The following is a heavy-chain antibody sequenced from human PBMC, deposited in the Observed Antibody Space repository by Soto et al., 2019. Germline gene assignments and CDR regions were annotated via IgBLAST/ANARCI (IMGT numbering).Heavy chain of an antibody. CDR2: TYYRSKWYN. D-gene: IGHD3-22*01. CDR1: GDSVSSNSAA. J-gene: IGHJ1*01. V-gene: IGHV6-1*01. CDR3: ARFGHYYDNDNYWGVLDH. Sequence: SPTLSLPCAISGDSVSSNSAAWNWIRQSPSRGLEWLGRTYYRSKWYNDYAVSVKSRITINPDTSKNQFSLQLNSVTPDDTAMYFCARFGHYYDNDNYWGVLDHWGQGTLVTVSS.